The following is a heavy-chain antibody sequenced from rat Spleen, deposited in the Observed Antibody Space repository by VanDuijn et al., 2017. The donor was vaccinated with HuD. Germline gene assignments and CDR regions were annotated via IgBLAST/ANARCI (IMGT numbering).Heavy chain of an antibody. J-gene: IGHJ2*01. CDR3: ARRHFGYTDYFDY. V-gene: IGHV5-31*01. Sequence: EVQLVESDGGLVQPGRSLKLSCAASGFTFNKYWMTWIRQAPGKGLEWVASITNSGTGAFYVDSVKGRFTISRDNAKSTLSLQMDSLRSEDTATYYCARRHFGYTDYFDYWGQGVMVTVSS. CDR2: ITNSGTGA. CDR1: GFTFNKYW. D-gene: IGHD1-4*01.